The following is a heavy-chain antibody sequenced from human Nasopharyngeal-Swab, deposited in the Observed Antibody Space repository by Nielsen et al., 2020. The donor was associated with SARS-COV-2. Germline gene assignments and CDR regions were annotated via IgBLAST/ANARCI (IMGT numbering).Heavy chain of an antibody. V-gene: IGHV3-20*04. Sequence: GGSLRLSCAASGFTFDDYGMSWVRQAPGKGLEWVSGINWNGGSTGYADSVKGRFTISRDNAKNSPYLQMNSLRAEDTALYYCATLGYSGYDFYYGMDVWGQGTTVTVSS. CDR1: GFTFDDYG. D-gene: IGHD5-12*01. CDR3: ATLGYSGYDFYYGMDV. CDR2: INWNGGST. J-gene: IGHJ6*02.